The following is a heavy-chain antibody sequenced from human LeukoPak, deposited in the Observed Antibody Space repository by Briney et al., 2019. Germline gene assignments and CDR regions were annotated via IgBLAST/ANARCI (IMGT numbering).Heavy chain of an antibody. CDR3: ARGGMGVTPWGWYYMDV. D-gene: IGHD2-21*02. V-gene: IGHV3-23*01. Sequence: PGGSLRLSCAASGFTFSSYAMSWVRQAPGKGLEWVSAISGSGGSTYYADSVKGRFTISRDNSKNTLYLQMNSLRAEDTAVYYCARGGMGVTPWGWYYMDVWGKGTTVTVSS. J-gene: IGHJ6*03. CDR1: GFTFSSYA. CDR2: ISGSGGST.